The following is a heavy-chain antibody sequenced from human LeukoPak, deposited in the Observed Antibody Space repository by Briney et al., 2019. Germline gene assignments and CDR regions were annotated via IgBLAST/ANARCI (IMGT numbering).Heavy chain of an antibody. J-gene: IGHJ5*02. V-gene: IGHV1-69*13. CDR3: AKGTYSGAAGPGGWFDP. D-gene: IGHD6-13*01. CDR1: GGTFISYA. CDR2: IIPIFGTA. Sequence: GASVKVSCKASGGTFISYAISWVRQAPGQGLEWMGGIIPIFGTANYAQKFQGRVTITADESTSTAYMELSSLRSEDTAVYYCAKGTYSGAAGPGGWFDPWGQGTLVTVSS.